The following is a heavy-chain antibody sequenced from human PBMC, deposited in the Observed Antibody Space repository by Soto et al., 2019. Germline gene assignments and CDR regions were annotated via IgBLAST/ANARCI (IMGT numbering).Heavy chain of an antibody. Sequence: QVQLVQSGAEVKKPGASVKVSCKVSGYIFTSYAMHWVRQAPGQRLEWMGWINAGNGNTKYSQKFQGRVTITRDTSASTAYMELSSLRSEDTAVYYCARVGAAAGPYYFDYWGQGTLVTVSS. V-gene: IGHV1-3*01. CDR1: GYIFTSYA. CDR2: INAGNGNT. J-gene: IGHJ4*02. CDR3: ARVGAAAGPYYFDY. D-gene: IGHD6-13*01.